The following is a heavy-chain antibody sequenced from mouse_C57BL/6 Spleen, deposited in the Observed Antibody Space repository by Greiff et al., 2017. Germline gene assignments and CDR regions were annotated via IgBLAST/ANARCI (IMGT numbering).Heavy chain of an antibody. CDR3: ARPSLHSNYDLYAMDY. CDR1: GFTFTDYY. D-gene: IGHD2-5*01. J-gene: IGHJ4*01. V-gene: IGHV7-3*01. CDR2: IRNKANGYTT. Sequence: EVKLMESGGGLVQPGGSLSLSCAASGFTFTDYYMSWVRQPPGKALEWLGFIRNKANGYTTEYSASVKGRFTISRDNSQSILYLQMNALRAEDSATYYCARPSLHSNYDLYAMDYWGQGTSVTVSS.